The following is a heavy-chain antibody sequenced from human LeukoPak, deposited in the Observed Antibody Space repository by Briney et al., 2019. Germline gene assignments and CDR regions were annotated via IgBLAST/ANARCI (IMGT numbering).Heavy chain of an antibody. CDR3: ARTRYSNYYYYYMDV. J-gene: IGHJ6*03. CDR1: GYSISSGYY. V-gene: IGHV4-61*01. Sequence: SETLSLTCTVSGYSISSGYYWGWIRQPPGKGLEWIGYIYYSGSTNYNPSLKSRVTISVDTSKNQFSLKLSSVTAADTAVYYCARTRYSNYYYYYMDVWGKGTTVTVSS. D-gene: IGHD4-11*01. CDR2: IYYSGST.